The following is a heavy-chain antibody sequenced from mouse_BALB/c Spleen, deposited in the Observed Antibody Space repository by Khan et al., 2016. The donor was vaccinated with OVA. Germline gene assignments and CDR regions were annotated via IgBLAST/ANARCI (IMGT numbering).Heavy chain of an antibody. CDR3: ARAGDGGFAY. V-gene: IGHV5-4*02. D-gene: IGHD1-1*02. J-gene: IGHJ3*01. Sequence: EVELVESGGGLVKPGGSLKLSCAASGFTFSDYYMYWVRQTPEQRLEWVATISDGGSSTYYPDSVKGRFTISIDNAKNNLYLQRSSLKSEDTAIYYCARAGDGGFAYWGQGTLVTVSA. CDR2: ISDGGSST. CDR1: GFTFSDYY.